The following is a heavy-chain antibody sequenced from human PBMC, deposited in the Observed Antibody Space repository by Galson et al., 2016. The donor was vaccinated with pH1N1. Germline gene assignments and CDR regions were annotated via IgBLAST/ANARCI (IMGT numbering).Heavy chain of an antibody. CDR2: IKPDGSQT. D-gene: IGHD5-24*01. CDR3: ARAVATRESF. V-gene: IGHV3-7*03. CDR1: GFTLSDYR. Sequence: LRLSCAASGFTLSDYRINWVRQAPGKGLESVANIKPDGSQTYSVDSVMGQFTISRYNVKNSMFLHMYSLRSEDTAVYYSARAVATRESFWGQGTLVTVSS. J-gene: IGHJ4*02.